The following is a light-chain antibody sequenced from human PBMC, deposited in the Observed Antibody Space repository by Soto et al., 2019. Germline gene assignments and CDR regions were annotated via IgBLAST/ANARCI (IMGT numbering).Light chain of an antibody. Sequence: EIVLTQSPATLSLSPGERANLSCRASQSVNSYLAWYQQKPGQGPRLLIYDASNGATGIPARFSGSGSGTDFTLTISSLEPEDLAVYYCQQRSNWPPAFGGGTKVEIK. V-gene: IGKV3-11*01. CDR3: QQRSNWPPA. CDR2: DAS. J-gene: IGKJ4*01. CDR1: QSVNSY.